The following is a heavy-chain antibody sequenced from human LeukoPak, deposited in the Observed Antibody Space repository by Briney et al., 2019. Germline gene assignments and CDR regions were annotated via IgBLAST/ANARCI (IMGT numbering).Heavy chain of an antibody. CDR1: DYSISSAYY. Sequence: SETLSLTCTISDYSISSAYYWGWIRQPPGKGLEWIGNIYHSGSTYNNPSLKSRVTISVDTFKNQFSLKLSSVTAADTAMYYCARFKTSGTYYMDVWGKGTTVTVSS. CDR3: ARFKTSGTYYMDV. J-gene: IGHJ6*03. V-gene: IGHV4-38-2*02. D-gene: IGHD1-26*01. CDR2: IYHSGST.